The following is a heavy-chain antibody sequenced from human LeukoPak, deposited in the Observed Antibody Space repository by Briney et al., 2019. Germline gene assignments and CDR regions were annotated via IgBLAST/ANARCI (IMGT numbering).Heavy chain of an antibody. J-gene: IGHJ5*02. CDR3: AKRLSFDP. CDR1: GFTFSDFP. D-gene: IGHD5-12*01. Sequence: GGSLRLSCAASGFTFSDFPMIWVRQAPGKGLEWVSSIFPSSDEIHYADSVKGRFTISRDNSKNTLYLQMNSLRAEDTAVYYCAKRLSFDPWGQGTLVTVSS. CDR2: IFPSSDEI. V-gene: IGHV3-23*01.